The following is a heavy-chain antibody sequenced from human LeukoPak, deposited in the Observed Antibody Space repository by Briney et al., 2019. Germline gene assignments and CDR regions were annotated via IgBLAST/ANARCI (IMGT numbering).Heavy chain of an antibody. CDR3: ARDLYSSGPAGY. Sequence: GGSLRLSCAASGFTFSSYEMNWVRQAPGKGLEGVSYISSSGSTIYYADSVKGRFTISRDNAKNSLYLQMNSLRAEDTAVYYCARDLYSSGPAGYWGQGTLVTVSS. V-gene: IGHV3-48*03. CDR2: ISSSGSTI. CDR1: GFTFSSYE. D-gene: IGHD6-19*01. J-gene: IGHJ4*02.